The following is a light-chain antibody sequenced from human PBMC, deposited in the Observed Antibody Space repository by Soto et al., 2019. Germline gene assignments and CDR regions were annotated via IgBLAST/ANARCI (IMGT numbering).Light chain of an antibody. CDR3: QQRSSWPGT. CDR1: QSVRSS. Sequence: IVLTQSPATLSLSPGERATLSCRASQSVRSSLAWYQQQPGQAPMLLIYDASNRATGIPGRFSGSGSGTDFTLTISSLDPKDFAVYYCQQRSSWPGTFGLGTKVEIK. CDR2: DAS. V-gene: IGKV3-11*01. J-gene: IGKJ1*01.